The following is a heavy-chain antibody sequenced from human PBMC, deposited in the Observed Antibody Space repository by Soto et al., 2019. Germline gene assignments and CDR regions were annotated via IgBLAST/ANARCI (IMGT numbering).Heavy chain of an antibody. CDR1: GGSISSSSYY. CDR2: IYYSGST. CDR3: ARGLRYFDWLPTRFDY. D-gene: IGHD3-9*01. J-gene: IGHJ4*02. Sequence: QLQLQESGPGLVKPSETLSLTCTVSGGSISSSSYYWGWIRQPPGKGLEWIGSIYYSGSTYYNPSLKSRVTISVAPSKNQFSLKLSSVTAADTAVYYCARGLRYFDWLPTRFDYWGQGTLVTVSS. V-gene: IGHV4-39*01.